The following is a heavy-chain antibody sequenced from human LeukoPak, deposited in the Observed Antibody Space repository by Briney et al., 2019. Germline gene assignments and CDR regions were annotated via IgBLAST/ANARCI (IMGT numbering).Heavy chain of an antibody. V-gene: IGHV3-9*01. Sequence: SGSIEYADSVKGRFTISRDNAKNSLYLQMSSLRPEDTAVYYCAKNTRFGEFPVLPDYFDYWGQGTLVTVSS. CDR2: SGSI. CDR3: AKNTRFGEFPVLPDYFDY. J-gene: IGHJ4*02. D-gene: IGHD3-10*01.